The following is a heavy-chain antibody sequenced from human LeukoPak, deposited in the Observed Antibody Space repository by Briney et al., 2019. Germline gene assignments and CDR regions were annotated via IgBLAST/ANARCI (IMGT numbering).Heavy chain of an antibody. CDR3: ARAKYFRVASYYDSSGPVGFRYAFDI. V-gene: IGHV4-31*03. D-gene: IGHD3-22*01. J-gene: IGHJ3*02. CDR1: GGSISSGGYY. Sequence: PSETLSLTCTVSGGSISSGGYYWSWLRQHPGKGLEWIGYIYYSGSTYYNPSLKSRVTISVDTSKNQFSLKLSSVTAADTAVYYCARAKYFRVASYYDSSGPVGFRYAFDIWSQGTMVTVSS. CDR2: IYYSGST.